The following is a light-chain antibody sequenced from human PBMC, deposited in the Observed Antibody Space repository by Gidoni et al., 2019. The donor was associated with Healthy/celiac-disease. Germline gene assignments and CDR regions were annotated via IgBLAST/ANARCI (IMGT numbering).Light chain of an antibody. Sequence: DIVLTQSPRTLSLSPGERATLSCRASQSVSSSYLALYQQKPGQAPRLLIYGDSTRATGIPDRFSCSGSGTDFTLTISRLELEAFAVYSCQQYGSSPMSTFGQGTKLEIK. J-gene: IGKJ2*01. V-gene: IGKV3-20*01. CDR1: QSVSSSY. CDR2: GDS. CDR3: QQYGSSPMST.